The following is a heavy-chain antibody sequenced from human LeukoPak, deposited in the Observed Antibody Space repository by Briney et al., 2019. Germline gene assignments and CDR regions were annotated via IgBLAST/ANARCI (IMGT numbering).Heavy chain of an antibody. V-gene: IGHV4-39*01. CDR3: ASYLTYYYDSSGYDAFDI. Sequence: PSETLSLTCTVCGGSISSSSYYWGWIRQPPGKGLEWIGSIYYSGSTYYNPSLKSRVTISVDTSKNQFSLKLSSVTAADTAVYYCASYLTYYYDSSGYDAFDIWGQGTMVTVSS. CDR2: IYYSGST. D-gene: IGHD3-22*01. CDR1: GGSISSSSYY. J-gene: IGHJ3*02.